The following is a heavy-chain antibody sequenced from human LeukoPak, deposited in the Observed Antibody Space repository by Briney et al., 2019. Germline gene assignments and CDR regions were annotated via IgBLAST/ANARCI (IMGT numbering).Heavy chain of an antibody. J-gene: IGHJ5*02. V-gene: IGHV1-2*02. CDR2: INPNSGGT. CDR3: ARDRLVRGAIRKNNWFDP. D-gene: IGHD3-10*01. CDR1: GYTFTGYY. Sequence: GASVKVSCKTSGYTFTGYYMHWVRQAPGQGLEWMGWINPNSGGTNYAQKFQGRVTMTRDTSISTAYMELSRLRSDDTAVYYCARDRLVRGAIRKNNWFDPWGQGTLVTVSS.